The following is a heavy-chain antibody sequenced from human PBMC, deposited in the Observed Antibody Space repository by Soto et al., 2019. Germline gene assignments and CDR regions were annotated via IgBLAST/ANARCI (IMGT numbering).Heavy chain of an antibody. CDR1: GFTFSSYG. Sequence: QVQLVESGGGVVQPGRSLRLSCAASGFTFSSYGMHWVRQAPGKGLEWVAVIWYDGSNKYYADSVKGRFTISRDNSKYKLSLQMKSLRSEDTGVDYGARDTTRAMLRIYYGMDVWGQGTTVTVSS. CDR2: IWYDGSNK. D-gene: IGHD3-10*01. CDR3: ARDTTRAMLRIYYGMDV. J-gene: IGHJ6*02. V-gene: IGHV3-33*01.